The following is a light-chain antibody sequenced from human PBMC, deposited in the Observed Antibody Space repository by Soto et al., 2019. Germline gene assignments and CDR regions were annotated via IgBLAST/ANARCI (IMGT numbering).Light chain of an antibody. J-gene: IGKJ1*01. CDR2: GVS. CDR1: QSVGSTF. V-gene: IGKV3-20*01. CDR3: GQFVSAPPRT. Sequence: EIVLTQSPGTLSVSPGERATLSCRASQSVGSTFLAWYQQKPGQAPRLLIYGVSKRATGIPDRFSGSGSGTDFILDISRLEPEDWAVYYCGQFVSAPPRTFGQGTRVEIK.